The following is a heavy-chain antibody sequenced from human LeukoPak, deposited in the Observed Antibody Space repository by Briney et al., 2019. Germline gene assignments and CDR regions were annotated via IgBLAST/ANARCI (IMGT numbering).Heavy chain of an antibody. Sequence: GRSLRLSCAASGFTFSSYGMDWVRQAPGKGLEWVAVISYDGSNKYYADSVKGRFTISRDDSKNTLYLQMNSLRAEDTAVYYCAKAPVAGGNLYYYYYYGMDVWGQGTTVTVSS. D-gene: IGHD4-23*01. J-gene: IGHJ6*02. CDR3: AKAPVAGGNLYYYYYYGMDV. CDR2: ISYDGSNK. CDR1: GFTFSSYG. V-gene: IGHV3-30*18.